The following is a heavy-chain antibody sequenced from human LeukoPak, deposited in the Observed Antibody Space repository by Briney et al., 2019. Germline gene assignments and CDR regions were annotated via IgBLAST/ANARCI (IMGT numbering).Heavy chain of an antibody. CDR1: GGTFSSYA. J-gene: IGHJ4*02. CDR3: AVTKSGYSYGSPLYYFDY. CDR2: IIRIFGTA. Sequence: SSVKVSCKASGGTFSSYAISWVRQAPGQGLEWMGGIIRIFGTANYAQKFQGRVTITTDESTSTAYMELSSLRSEDTAVYYCAVTKSGYSYGSPLYYFDYWGQGTLVTVSS. D-gene: IGHD5-18*01. V-gene: IGHV1-69*05.